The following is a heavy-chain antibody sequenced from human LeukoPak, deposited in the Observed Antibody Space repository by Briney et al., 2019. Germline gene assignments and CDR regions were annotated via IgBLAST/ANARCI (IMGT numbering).Heavy chain of an antibody. V-gene: IGHV4-59*01. J-gene: IGHJ5*02. CDR2: IFYSGST. CDR3: ARGRGSSGYYHEGEWFDH. CDR1: GGSITPYY. D-gene: IGHD3-22*01. Sequence: SETLSLTCSVSGGSITPYYWSWIRQPPGEGLEWVGYIFYSGSTNFNPSLKSRVTISVDTSKNQFSLNLSSVTAADTAVYYCARGRGSSGYYHEGEWFDHWGQGTLVTVSS.